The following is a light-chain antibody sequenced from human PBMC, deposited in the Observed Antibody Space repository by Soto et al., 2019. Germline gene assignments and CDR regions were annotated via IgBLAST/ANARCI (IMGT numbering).Light chain of an antibody. V-gene: IGLV2-14*01. CDR3: SSYTTSSNV. J-gene: IGLJ1*01. CDR1: RSDVGDYNY. CDR2: EVI. Sequence: QSALAQPASVSGSPGQSITISCTATRSDVGDYNYVSWYQQHPGKAPKLIIFEVINRPSGVSNRFSGSKSGNTASLIISGLQAEDEADYYCSSYTTSSNVFGTGTKVTVL.